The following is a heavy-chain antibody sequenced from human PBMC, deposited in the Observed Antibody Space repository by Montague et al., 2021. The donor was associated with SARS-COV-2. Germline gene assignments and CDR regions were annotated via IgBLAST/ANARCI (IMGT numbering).Heavy chain of an antibody. Sequence: SETLSLTCAVSGDSIMTTNWWSWVRQHPGKGLEWSGEIYQSGSTNYNPSPKSRVTMSIEDSKNQFSLELNSVTAAATALYYCVRAGGLDNRPPVWGQGALVIVSS. CDR1: GDSIMTTNW. CDR2: IYQSGST. CDR3: VRAGGLDNRPPV. J-gene: IGHJ4*02. D-gene: IGHD3/OR15-3a*01. V-gene: IGHV4-4*02.